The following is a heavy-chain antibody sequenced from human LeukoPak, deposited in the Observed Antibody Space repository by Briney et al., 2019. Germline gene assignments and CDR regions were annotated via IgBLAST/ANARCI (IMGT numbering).Heavy chain of an antibody. J-gene: IGHJ4*02. CDR2: ISYDGSNK. CDR3: ANTRGYGYYFNY. Sequence: GRSLRLSCAASGFTFSSYAMHWVRQAPGKGLEWVAVISYDGSNKYYADSVKGRFTISRDNSKNTLYLQVNSLRAEDTAVYYCANTRGYGYYFNYWGQGTLVTVSS. V-gene: IGHV3-30*04. CDR1: GFTFSSYA. D-gene: IGHD2-15*01.